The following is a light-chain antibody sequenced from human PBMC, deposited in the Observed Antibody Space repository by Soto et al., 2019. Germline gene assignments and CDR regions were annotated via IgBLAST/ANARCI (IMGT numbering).Light chain of an antibody. Sequence: EIVMTQSLATLSVYPGEGDTLSCRASQSVSTNLAWYRQTPGQAPRLLIYAASTRATGIPARFSGSGSGTEFTLTISSLQSEDFAVYYCQQRHAWPITFGQGTRLEVK. CDR3: QQRHAWPIT. V-gene: IGKV3D-15*01. J-gene: IGKJ5*01. CDR2: AAS. CDR1: QSVSTN.